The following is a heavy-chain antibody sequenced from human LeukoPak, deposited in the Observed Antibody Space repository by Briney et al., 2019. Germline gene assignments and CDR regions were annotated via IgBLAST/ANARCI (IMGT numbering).Heavy chain of an antibody. D-gene: IGHD3-10*01. J-gene: IGHJ4*02. Sequence: TGGSLRLSCAASGFTFSGSAMHWVRQASGKGLEWVGRIRSKANSYATAYAASVKGRFTISRGDSKNTAYLQMNSLKTEDTAVYYCTVADTMVRGVNWGQGTLVTVSS. CDR3: TVADTMVRGVN. CDR2: IRSKANSYAT. CDR1: GFTFSGSA. V-gene: IGHV3-73*01.